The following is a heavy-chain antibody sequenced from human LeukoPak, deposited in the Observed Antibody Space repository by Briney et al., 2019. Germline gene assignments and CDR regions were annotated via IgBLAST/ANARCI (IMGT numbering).Heavy chain of an antibody. CDR1: RSALSTSGPQ. J-gene: IGHJ5*02. V-gene: IGHV2-5*02. CDR3: AHSDYYGSGDLDL. Sequence: PGPTLVKPPHTLTLTGTFSRSALSTSGPQVDWIRQPPGKTLEWLATIYWDDDTRYSASLKSRLTITKDTSKTQVVLTMTSMDPVDTATYSCAHSDYYGSGDLDLWGQGTLVTVSS. CDR2: IYWDDDT. D-gene: IGHD3-10*01.